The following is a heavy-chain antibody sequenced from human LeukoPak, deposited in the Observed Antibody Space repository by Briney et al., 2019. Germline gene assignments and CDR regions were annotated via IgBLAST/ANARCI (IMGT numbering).Heavy chain of an antibody. J-gene: IGHJ4*02. CDR2: INHSGST. V-gene: IGHV4-34*01. Sequence: SETLSRTCAVYGGSFSGYYWSWIRQPPGKGLEWIGEINHSGSTNYNPSLKSRVTISVDTSKNQFSLKLSSVTAADTAVYYCARHPARYYYDSSGYYPFGYFDYWGQGTLVTVSS. CDR3: ARHPARYYYDSSGYYPFGYFDY. D-gene: IGHD3-22*01. CDR1: GGSFSGYY.